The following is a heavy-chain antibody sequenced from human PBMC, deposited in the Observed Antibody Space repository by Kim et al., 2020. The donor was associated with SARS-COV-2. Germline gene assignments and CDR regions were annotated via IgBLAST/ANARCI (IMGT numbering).Heavy chain of an antibody. CDR2: IISIIDVE. V-gene: IGHV1-69*04. Sequence: SVKVSCKASGGTFSSYAINWVRQAPGQGLEWMGRIISIIDVENYAQQFQGRVTITADKSTTTAYMELSSLTSEDTAVYYCARDPNYYGSGYGMDVWGQGTTVTVSS. J-gene: IGHJ6*02. CDR3: ARDPNYYGSGYGMDV. CDR1: GGTFSSYA. D-gene: IGHD3-10*01.